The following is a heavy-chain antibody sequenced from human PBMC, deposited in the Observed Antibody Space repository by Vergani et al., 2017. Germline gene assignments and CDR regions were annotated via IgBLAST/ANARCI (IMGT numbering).Heavy chain of an antibody. V-gene: IGHV1-69-2*01. J-gene: IGHJ4*02. CDR1: GYTFTDYS. CDR3: ATAEYCSGGSCYISSPIDY. Sequence: EVQLVQSGAEVKKPGATVKISCKVSGYTFTDYSMHWVQQAPGKGLEWMGLVDPEDGETIYAEKFQGRVTITADTSTDTAYMELSSMRSEDTAVYYCATAEYCSGGSCYISSPIDYWGQGTLVTVSS. CDR2: VDPEDGET. D-gene: IGHD2-15*01.